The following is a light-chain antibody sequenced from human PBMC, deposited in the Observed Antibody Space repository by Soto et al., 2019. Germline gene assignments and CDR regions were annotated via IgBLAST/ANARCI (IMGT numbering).Light chain of an antibody. Sequence: EILMTQSPATLSVSPGERATLSCRASESVSTNLAWYQQKPGQAPRLLIYDASTRATGIPVRFSGSGSGTEFSLTISSLQSEDFAVYYCRQYNKWQNSFGPGTTVDFK. CDR1: ESVSTN. CDR3: RQYNKWQNS. J-gene: IGKJ3*01. CDR2: DAS. V-gene: IGKV3-15*01.